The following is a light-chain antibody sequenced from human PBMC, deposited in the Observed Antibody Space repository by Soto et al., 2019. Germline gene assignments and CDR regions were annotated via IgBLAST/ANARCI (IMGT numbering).Light chain of an antibody. V-gene: IGLV1-40*01. Sequence: QSVLAQPPSVSGAPGQRVTISCTGSSSNIGADYDVHWYQHLPGRAPKLLIYGNTNRPSGVPDRFSGSRSGTSASLAITGLQAEDEADYYCQSYDNTMSGYVFGTGTKVTVL. CDR3: QSYDNTMSGYV. CDR1: SSNIGADYD. J-gene: IGLJ1*01. CDR2: GNT.